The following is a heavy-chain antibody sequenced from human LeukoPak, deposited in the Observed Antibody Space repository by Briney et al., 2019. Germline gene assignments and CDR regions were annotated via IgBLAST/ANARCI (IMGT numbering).Heavy chain of an antibody. Sequence: GGSLRLSCAASGFTFSSYAMSWVRQAPGKGLEWVSSLSGSGGGTYYADSVKGRFTISRDNSKNTLYLQMNSLRAEDTAIYYCAAQWLILRYFDFWGQGTLVTVSS. CDR3: AAQWLILRYFDF. V-gene: IGHV3-23*01. J-gene: IGHJ4*02. CDR2: LSGSGGGT. D-gene: IGHD6-19*01. CDR1: GFTFSSYA.